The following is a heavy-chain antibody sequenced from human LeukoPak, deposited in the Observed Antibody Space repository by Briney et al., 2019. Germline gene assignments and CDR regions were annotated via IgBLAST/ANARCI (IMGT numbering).Heavy chain of an antibody. CDR1: GLTLSRSW. CDR3: AELGITMIGGV. J-gene: IGHJ6*04. V-gene: IGHV3-48*03. CDR2: ISSSGSTI. Sequence: PGGSLRLSCAGSGLTLSRSWMSWVRQAPGKGLEWVSYISSSGSTIYYADSVKGRFTISRDNAKNSLYLQMNSLRAEDTAVYYCAELGITMIGGVWGKGTTVTISS. D-gene: IGHD3-10*02.